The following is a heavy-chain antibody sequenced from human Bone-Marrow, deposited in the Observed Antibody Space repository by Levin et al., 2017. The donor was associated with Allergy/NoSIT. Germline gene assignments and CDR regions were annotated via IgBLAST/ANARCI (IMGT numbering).Heavy chain of an antibody. CDR3: AREEACSGGSCYSYNWFDP. CDR1: GFTLTNAW. Sequence: GGSLRLSCAASGFTLTNAWMSWVRQAPGKGLEWVGRIKSQSDGGTIDYAAPVKGRFTLSRDDSKNVVYLQMNSLKTEDTAVYYCAREEACSGGSCYSYNWFDPWGQGTLVTVSS. D-gene: IGHD2-15*01. V-gene: IGHV3-15*01. J-gene: IGHJ5*02. CDR2: IKSQSDGGTI.